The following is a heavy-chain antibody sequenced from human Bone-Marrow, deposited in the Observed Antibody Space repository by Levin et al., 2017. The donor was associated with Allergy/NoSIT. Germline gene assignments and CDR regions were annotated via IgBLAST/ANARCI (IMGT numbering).Heavy chain of an antibody. V-gene: IGHV4-61*01. J-gene: IGHJ6*03. Sequence: SETLSLTCTVSGASVNSGSNYWSWIRQSPGKGLEWIGCIDYRGTTNYNPSLKSRVTISSDTSTNQFSLTISSVTAADAAVYYCARDLDYYYYMDVWGKGTTVTVSS. CDR1: GASVNSGSNY. CDR2: IDYRGTT. CDR3: ARDLDYYYYMDV.